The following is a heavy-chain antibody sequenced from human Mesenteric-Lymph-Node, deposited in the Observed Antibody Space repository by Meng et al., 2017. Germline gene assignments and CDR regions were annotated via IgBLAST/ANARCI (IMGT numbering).Heavy chain of an antibody. Sequence: VQLVQAGAEVKKPGASVKVPCKASGYTFTGYYMHWVRQAPGQGLEWMGRINPNSGGTNYAQKFQGRVTMTRDTSISTAYMELSRLRSDDTAVYYCARVRGVAGTNYFDYWGQGTLVTVSS. V-gene: IGHV1-2*06. CDR1: GYTFTGYY. J-gene: IGHJ4*02. CDR2: INPNSGGT. CDR3: ARVRGVAGTNYFDY. D-gene: IGHD6-19*01.